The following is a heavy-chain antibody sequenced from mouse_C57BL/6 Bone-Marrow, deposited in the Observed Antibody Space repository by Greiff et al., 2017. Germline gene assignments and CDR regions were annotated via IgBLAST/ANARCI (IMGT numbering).Heavy chain of an antibody. J-gene: IGHJ4*01. CDR2: IYPRSGNT. CDR1: GYTFTSYG. D-gene: IGHD2-4*01. CDR3: ARRDDYDDLYYAMDY. V-gene: IGHV1-81*01. Sequence: QVQLQQSGAELARPGASVKLSCKASGYTFTSYGISWVKQRTGQGLEWIGEIYPRSGNTYYNEKFKGKATLTAYKSSSTAYMELRSLTSEDSAVYFCARRDDYDDLYYAMDYWGQGTSVTVSS.